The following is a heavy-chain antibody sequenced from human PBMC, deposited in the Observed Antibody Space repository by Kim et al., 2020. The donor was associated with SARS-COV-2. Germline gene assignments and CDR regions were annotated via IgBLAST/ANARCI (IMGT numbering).Heavy chain of an antibody. J-gene: IGHJ5*02. CDR3: ARVRGTTFPRFDP. Sequence: GGSLRLSCAASGFTFSSYWMHWVRQAPGKGLVWVSRINSDGSSTSYADSVKGRFTISRDNAKNTLYLQMNSLRAEDTAVYYCARVRGTTFPRFDPWGQGTLVTVSS. V-gene: IGHV3-74*01. CDR2: INSDGSST. D-gene: IGHD3-10*01. CDR1: GFTFSSYW.